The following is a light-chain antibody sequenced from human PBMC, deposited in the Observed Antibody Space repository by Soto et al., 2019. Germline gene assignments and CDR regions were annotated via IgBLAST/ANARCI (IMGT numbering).Light chain of an antibody. CDR1: RSVDKW. Sequence: DILMTQSPYTLSASLGDRVTILCRASRSVDKWLAWYQQKSGQAPKLLIYEASHLQSGVPSRFGGSGSGTEFTHTINNLQPEDVATYYCQQYYSFWTFGQGTTVEV. V-gene: IGKV1-5*02. J-gene: IGKJ1*01. CDR3: QQYYSFWT. CDR2: EAS.